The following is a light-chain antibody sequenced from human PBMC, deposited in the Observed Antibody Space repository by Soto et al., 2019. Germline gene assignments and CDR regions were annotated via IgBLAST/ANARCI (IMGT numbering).Light chain of an antibody. CDR3: QQSYNAPYT. CDR2: AAS. CDR1: QGISNY. J-gene: IGKJ3*01. V-gene: IGKV1-39*01. Sequence: DIQMTQSPSSLSASVGDRVTITCRASQGISNYLAWYQQKPGKVPKLLIYAASTLRSGVPSRFSGSGSGTEFTLTISSLQPEDFATYFCQQSYNAPYTFGPGTKVDIK.